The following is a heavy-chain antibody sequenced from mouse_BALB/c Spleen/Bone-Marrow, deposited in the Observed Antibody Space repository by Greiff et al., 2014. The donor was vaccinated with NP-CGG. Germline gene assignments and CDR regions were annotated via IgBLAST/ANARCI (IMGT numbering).Heavy chain of an antibody. J-gene: IGHJ1*01. CDR3: ARDKNYGSYWYFDV. V-gene: IGHV7-3*02. CDR1: GFTFTDYY. Sequence: EVHLVESGGGLVQPGGSLRLSCATSGFTFTDYYMSWVRQPPGKALEWLGFIRNKANGYTTEYSASVKGRFTISRDNSQSILYLRMNTLRAEDSATYYCARDKNYGSYWYFDVWGAGTTVTVSS. CDR2: IRNKANGYTT. D-gene: IGHD2-1*01.